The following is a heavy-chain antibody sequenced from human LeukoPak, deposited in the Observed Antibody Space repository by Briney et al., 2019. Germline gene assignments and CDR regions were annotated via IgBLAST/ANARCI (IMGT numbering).Heavy chain of an antibody. CDR2: ISSSSSYI. V-gene: IGHV3-21*01. J-gene: IGHJ1*01. D-gene: IGHD6-13*01. Sequence: PGGSLRLSCAASGFTFSSYSMNWVRQAPGKGLEWGSSISSSSSYIYYADSVKGRFTISRDNAKNSLYLQMNSLRAEDTAVYYCARDKTYSSSWYNQEYFQHWGQGTLVTVSS. CDR3: ARDKTYSSSWYNQEYFQH. CDR1: GFTFSSYS.